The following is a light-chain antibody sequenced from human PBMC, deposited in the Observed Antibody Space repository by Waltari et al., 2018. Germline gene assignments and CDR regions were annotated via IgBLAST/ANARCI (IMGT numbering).Light chain of an antibody. CDR1: QSITNY. V-gene: IGKV1-39*01. J-gene: IGKJ1*01. CDR3: QQSYSFPRT. CDR2: TAS. Sequence: DIQMTQSPSSLSASVGDRVTVTCRARQSITNYLNWYQQRPGEAPKLLIHTASSLQSGVPSRFSGSGSGTDFSLTIHTLQPEDFATYYCQQSYSFPRTFGQGTKVEI.